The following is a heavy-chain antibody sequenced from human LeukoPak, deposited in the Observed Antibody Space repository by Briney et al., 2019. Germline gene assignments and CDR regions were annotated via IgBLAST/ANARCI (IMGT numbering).Heavy chain of an antibody. J-gene: IGHJ4*02. Sequence: PGGSLRLSCAASGFTVSSNYMSWVRQAPGKGLEWVSYISSSSSTIYYADSVKGRFTISRDNAKNSLYLQMNSLRAEDTAVYYCARDLNIVVVPAAMGSLDYWGQGTLVTVSS. CDR3: ARDLNIVVVPAAMGSLDY. CDR2: ISSSSSTI. D-gene: IGHD2-2*01. CDR1: GFTVSSNY. V-gene: IGHV3-48*01.